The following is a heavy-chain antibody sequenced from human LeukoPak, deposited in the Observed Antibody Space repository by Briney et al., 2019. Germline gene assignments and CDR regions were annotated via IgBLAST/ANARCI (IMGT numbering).Heavy chain of an antibody. J-gene: IGHJ5*02. CDR2: ISAYNGNT. CDR1: GYTFTSYG. D-gene: IGHD3-3*01. CDR3: ARDHYDFWSGYPVSFDP. V-gene: IGHV1-18*01. Sequence: ASVKVSCKASGYTFTSYGISWVRQAPGQGPEWMGWISAYNGNTNYAQKLQGRVTMTTDTSTSTAYMELRSLRSDDTAVYYCARDHYDFWSGYPVSFDPWGQGTLVTVSS.